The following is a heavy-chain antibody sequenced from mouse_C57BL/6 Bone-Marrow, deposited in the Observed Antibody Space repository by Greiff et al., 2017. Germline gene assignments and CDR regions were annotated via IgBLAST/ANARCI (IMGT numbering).Heavy chain of an antibody. V-gene: IGHV1-18*01. CDR2: INPNNGDT. J-gene: IGHJ4*01. D-gene: IGHD1-1*02. Sequence: EVQLQESGPELVKPGASVKIPCKASGYTFTTYNMDWVKQSHGKSLEWIGDINPNNGDTNYNQKFKGKATLTVDKSSSTAYMERRMLTAEYTAVYECAREVCGSARDYWGQGTSVTVSS. CDR3: AREVCGSARDY. CDR1: GYTFTTYN.